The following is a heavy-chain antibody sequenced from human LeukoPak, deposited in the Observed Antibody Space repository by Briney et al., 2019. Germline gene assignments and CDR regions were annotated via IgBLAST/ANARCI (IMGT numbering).Heavy chain of an antibody. V-gene: IGHV4-39*07. CDR3: ARDGSLELPLGWFDP. D-gene: IGHD1-7*01. CDR2: IHYSGST. CDR1: GGSISSSSYY. Sequence: PSETLSLTCTVSGGSISSSSYYWAWIRQPPGKGLEWIGSIHYSGSTYYNPSLQSRVTISIDTSKNQFSLQLSSVTAADTAVYYCARDGSLELPLGWFDPWGQGTLVIVSS. J-gene: IGHJ5*02.